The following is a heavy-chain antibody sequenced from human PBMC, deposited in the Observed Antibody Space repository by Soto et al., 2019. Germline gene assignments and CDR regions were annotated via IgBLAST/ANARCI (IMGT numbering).Heavy chain of an antibody. Sequence: EVQLVESGGGLIQPGGSLRLSCAASGFTFGNYWMHWVRQSPGKGLVWVSSINGDGSSKTYADSVEGRFTVSRDSAKXXXXXXXXXXXXXXXXXXXXXXXAGHRGDCWGQGTLVTVSS. V-gene: IGHV3-74*03. CDR3: XXXAGHRGDC. CDR2: INGDGSSK. J-gene: IGHJ4*02. CDR1: GFTFGNYW.